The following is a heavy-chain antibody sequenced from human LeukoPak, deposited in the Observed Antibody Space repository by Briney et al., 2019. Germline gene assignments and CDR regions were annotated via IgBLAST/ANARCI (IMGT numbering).Heavy chain of an antibody. CDR3: ARQTNPHIKEYCSSTSCYPIAGYYYYMDV. J-gene: IGHJ6*03. CDR2: INHSGST. Sequence: SETLSLTCAVYGGSFSGYYWSWIRQPPGKGLEWIGEINHSGSTNYNPSPKSRVTISVDTSKNQFSLKLSSVTAADTAVYYCARQTNPHIKEYCSSTSCYPIAGYYYYMDVWGKGTTVTVSS. D-gene: IGHD2-2*01. V-gene: IGHV4-34*01. CDR1: GGSFSGYY.